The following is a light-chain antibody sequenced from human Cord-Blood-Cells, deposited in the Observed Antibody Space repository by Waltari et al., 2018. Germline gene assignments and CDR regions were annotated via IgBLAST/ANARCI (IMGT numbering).Light chain of an antibody. Sequence: EIVLTQSPGTLSLSPGERATLSCRASQSVSSSYLAWYQQKPGQAPRLLIYGASSRATGIPDRFSCSGSVTDFTLTISRLEPEDFAVYYCQQYGSSPITFVQGTRLEIK. CDR3: QQYGSSPIT. CDR1: QSVSSSY. J-gene: IGKJ5*01. CDR2: GAS. V-gene: IGKV3-20*01.